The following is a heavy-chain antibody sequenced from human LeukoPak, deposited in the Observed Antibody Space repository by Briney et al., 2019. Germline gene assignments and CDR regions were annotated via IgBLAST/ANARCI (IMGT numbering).Heavy chain of an antibody. Sequence: SETLSLTCTVSGYSISSGYYWGWIRQPPGKGLEWIGSIYHSGSTYYNPSLKSRVTISVDTSKNQFSLKLSSVTAADTAVYYCARVRYSYGLRYYFDYWGQGTLVTVSS. CDR3: ARVRYSYGLRYYFDY. D-gene: IGHD5-18*01. CDR1: GYSISSGYY. J-gene: IGHJ4*02. CDR2: IYHSGST. V-gene: IGHV4-38-2*02.